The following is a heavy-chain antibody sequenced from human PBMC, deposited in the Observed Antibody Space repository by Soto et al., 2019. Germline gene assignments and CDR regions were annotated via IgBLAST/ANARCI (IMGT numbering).Heavy chain of an antibody. CDR2: INPNSGGT. CDR1: GYTFTGYY. V-gene: IGHV1-2*04. D-gene: IGHD3-16*01. Sequence: ASVKVSCKASGYTFTGYYMHWVRQAPGQGLEWMGWINPNSGGTNYAQKFQGWVNRTRDTSISTAYMELSRLRSDDTAVYYCARARGDAFDIWGQGTMVTVSS. CDR3: ARARGDAFDI. J-gene: IGHJ3*02.